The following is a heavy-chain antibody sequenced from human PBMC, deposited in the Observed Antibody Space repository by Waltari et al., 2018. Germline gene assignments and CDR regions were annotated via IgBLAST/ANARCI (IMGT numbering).Heavy chain of an antibody. Sequence: QVQLVQSGAEVKKPGSSVKVSCKASGGTFSSYAIRWVRQAPGQGLEWMGGIMPIFGTASYAQKCQGRVTITADEATSTAYKELSSLRSEDTAVYYWARDLVEDGGGSWFDPWGQGTLVTVSS. D-gene: IGHD2-15*01. CDR1: GGTFSSYA. CDR3: ARDLVEDGGGSWFDP. CDR2: IMPIFGTA. V-gene: IGHV1-69*01. J-gene: IGHJ5*02.